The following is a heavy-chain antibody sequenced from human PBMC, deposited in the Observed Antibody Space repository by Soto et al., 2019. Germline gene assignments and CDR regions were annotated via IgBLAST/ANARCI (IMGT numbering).Heavy chain of an antibody. D-gene: IGHD6-19*01. Sequence: SGPTLVNPTQTLTLTCTFSGFSLSTSGMCGSWIRQPPGKALEWLALIDWGDDKYYSTSLKTRHTISKDTSKNQMVLTMTNMYPVDTATYYCARIRSCGWYVSYFDYRGQGXLVPVYS. V-gene: IGHV2-70*01. CDR2: IDWGDDK. J-gene: IGHJ4*02. CDR1: GFSLSTSGMC. CDR3: ARIRSCGWYVSYFDY.